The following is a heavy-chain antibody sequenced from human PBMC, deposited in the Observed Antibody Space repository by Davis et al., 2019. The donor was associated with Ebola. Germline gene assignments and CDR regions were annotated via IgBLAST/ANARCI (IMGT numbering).Heavy chain of an antibody. CDR2: IDGIGGTST. V-gene: IGHV3-23*01. CDR3: AKVSRILGDEDY. Sequence: PGGSLRLSCAASGFTFSSYTMSWVRQAPGKGLEWVSAIDGIGGTSTFYADSVKGRFTISRDDSKNTLYLQLDSLRAEDTAVYYCAKVSRILGDEDYWSQGTLVTVSS. J-gene: IGHJ4*02. D-gene: IGHD3-16*01. CDR1: GFTFSSYT.